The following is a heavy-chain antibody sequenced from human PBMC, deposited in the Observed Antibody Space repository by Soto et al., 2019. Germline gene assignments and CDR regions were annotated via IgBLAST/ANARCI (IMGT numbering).Heavy chain of an antibody. CDR2: INPASGST. Sequence: QVQLVQSGAEVKKPGASVKLSCRTSGYTFTHYYIHWVRQAPGQGLEWLAIINPASGSTNYAQDFRGTVTLTMNTPTTTVYMELSGLRAEATAIFYCARDLAAGDHWGQGTLVTVSS. V-gene: IGHV1-46*01. CDR3: ARDLAAGDH. CDR1: GYTFTHYY. D-gene: IGHD6-13*01. J-gene: IGHJ4*02.